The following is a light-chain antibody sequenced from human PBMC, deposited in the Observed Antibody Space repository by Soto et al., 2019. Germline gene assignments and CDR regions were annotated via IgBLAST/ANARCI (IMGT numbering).Light chain of an antibody. Sequence: EIVLTQSPGTLSLSPGERATLSCRASQSVSSSYLAWYQQKPGQAPRLLIYGASTRATGIPARFSGSGSGTEFTLTISSLESDDFAVYYCQQYENWPLTFGGGTKVDI. CDR2: GAS. CDR1: QSVSSSY. V-gene: IGKV3-20*01. CDR3: QQYENWPLT. J-gene: IGKJ4*01.